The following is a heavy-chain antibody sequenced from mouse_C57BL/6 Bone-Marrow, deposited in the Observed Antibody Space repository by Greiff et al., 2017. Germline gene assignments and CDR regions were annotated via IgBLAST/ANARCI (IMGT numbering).Heavy chain of an antibody. CDR3: ARQRIYDYDAGYAMDY. V-gene: IGHV1-62-2*01. CDR2: FYPGSGSI. CDR1: GYTFTEYT. D-gene: IGHD2-4*01. J-gene: IGHJ4*01. Sequence: VQGVESGAELVKPGASVKLSCKASGYTFTEYTIHWVKQRSGQGLEWIGWFYPGSGSIKYNEKFKDKATLTADKSSSTVYMELSRLTSEDSAVYFCARQRIYDYDAGYAMDYWGQGTSVTVSS.